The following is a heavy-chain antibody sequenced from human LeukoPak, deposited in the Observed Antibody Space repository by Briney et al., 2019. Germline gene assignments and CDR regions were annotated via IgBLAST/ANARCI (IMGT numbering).Heavy chain of an antibody. CDR3: VRGGNDVMDY. J-gene: IGHJ4*02. Sequence: GASVKVSCKASGYTFTNYGISWVRQAPGQGLEWVGWISGHNDNAHYAQKLQDRVTMTRETSTSTVYMELRSLSSDDTAIYFCVRGGNDVMDYWGQGTLVTVSS. CDR2: ISGHNDNA. V-gene: IGHV1-18*01. CDR1: GYTFTNYG. D-gene: IGHD1-1*01.